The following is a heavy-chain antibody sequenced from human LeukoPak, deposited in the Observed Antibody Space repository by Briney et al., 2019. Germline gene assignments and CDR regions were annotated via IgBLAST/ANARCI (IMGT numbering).Heavy chain of an antibody. J-gene: IGHJ6*02. CDR3: ARDRLSGVWLRNYYYYYGMDV. CDR2: INPNSGGT. V-gene: IGHV1-2*02. CDR1: GYTFTGYY. D-gene: IGHD5-12*01. Sequence: ASVKVSCKASGYTFTGYYMHWVRQAPGQGLEWMGWINPNSGGTNYAQKFQGRVTMTRDTSICTAYMELSRLRSDDTAVYYCARDRLSGVWLRNYYYYYGMDVWGQGTTVTVSS.